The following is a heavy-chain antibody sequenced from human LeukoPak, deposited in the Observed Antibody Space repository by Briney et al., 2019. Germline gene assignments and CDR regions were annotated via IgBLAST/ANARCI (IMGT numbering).Heavy chain of an antibody. CDR3: AKDRISGDPKFFDL. V-gene: IGHV3-23*01. CDR2: ISDGGT. Sequence: GGSLRLSCAASGFTFSTYAMSWVRQAPGKGLEWVSAISDGGTYYADSVKGRFTISRDSSKNTLYLQMNSLRAEDTAPYYCAKDRISGDPKFFDLWGRGTLVTVSS. J-gene: IGHJ2*01. D-gene: IGHD3-3*01. CDR1: GFTFSTYA.